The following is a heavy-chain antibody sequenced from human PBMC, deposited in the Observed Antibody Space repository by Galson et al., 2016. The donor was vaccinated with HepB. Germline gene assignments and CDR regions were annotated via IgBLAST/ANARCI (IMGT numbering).Heavy chain of an antibody. Sequence: SLRLPCAASGFTFSDFYMAWIRQAPGKGLEYVSHISSGGRDTNYADSVKGRFTISRDNAKKSLYLQMNSLRAEDTAVYYCARDRTSRAALDCWGQGTLVTVSS. J-gene: IGHJ4*02. CDR1: GFTFSDFY. CDR3: ARDRTSRAALDC. CDR2: ISSGGRDT. V-gene: IGHV3-11*06. D-gene: IGHD6-25*01.